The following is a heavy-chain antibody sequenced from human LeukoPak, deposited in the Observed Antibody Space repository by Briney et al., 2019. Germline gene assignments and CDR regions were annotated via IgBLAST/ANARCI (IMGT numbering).Heavy chain of an antibody. CDR1: GFTFSSFT. CDR3: TTRLRNHFDY. J-gene: IGHJ4*02. V-gene: IGHV3-23*01. Sequence: GGSLILSCATSGFTFSSFTMNWVRQAPGKGLEWVSTISDGSRDTHYAGSVKGRFTISRDDSQNIVYLQMDSLRAEDTALYYCTTRLRNHFDYWGQGTQVTVSS. CDR2: ISDGSRDT. D-gene: IGHD5-12*01.